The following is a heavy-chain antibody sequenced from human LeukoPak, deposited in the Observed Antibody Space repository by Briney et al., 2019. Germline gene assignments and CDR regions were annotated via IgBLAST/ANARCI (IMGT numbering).Heavy chain of an antibody. Sequence: GGSLRLSCAASGFAFSTYAMHWVRQAPGKGLEWVAVISYDGSSQYYADSVKGRFTISRDNSKNTLYLQMTCLRTEDTAVYYCASENWGTYYFDSWGHGTLVTVSS. CDR2: ISYDGSSQ. D-gene: IGHD7-27*01. CDR3: ASENWGTYYFDS. V-gene: IGHV3-30-3*01. J-gene: IGHJ4*01. CDR1: GFAFSTYA.